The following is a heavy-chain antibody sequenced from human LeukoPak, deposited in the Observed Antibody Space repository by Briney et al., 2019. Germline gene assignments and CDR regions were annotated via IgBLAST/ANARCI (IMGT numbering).Heavy chain of an antibody. V-gene: IGHV3-23*01. J-gene: IGHJ4*02. Sequence: GGSLRLSCAASGFTFSSYAMSWVRQAPGKGLEWVSAITGSGASTYYADSVKGRFTISRDNSKNTLYLQMNSLRADDTAIYYCAKGGGSTIFGVVSPDYWGQGTLVTVSS. CDR3: AKGGGSTIFGVVSPDY. CDR1: GFTFSSYA. D-gene: IGHD3-3*01. CDR2: ITGSGAST.